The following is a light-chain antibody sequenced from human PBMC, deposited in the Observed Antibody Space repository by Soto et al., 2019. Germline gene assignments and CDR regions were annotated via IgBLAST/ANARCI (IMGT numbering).Light chain of an antibody. CDR3: SSYTSSSTLV. V-gene: IGLV2-18*02. Sequence: ALTQPPSVSGSPGQSVTISCTGTSSDVGSYNRVSWYQQPPGTAPKLMIYEVSNRPSGVPDRFSGSKSGNMASLTISGLQAEDEADYYCSSYTSSSTLVFGGGTKLTVL. CDR2: EVS. J-gene: IGLJ2*01. CDR1: SSDVGSYNR.